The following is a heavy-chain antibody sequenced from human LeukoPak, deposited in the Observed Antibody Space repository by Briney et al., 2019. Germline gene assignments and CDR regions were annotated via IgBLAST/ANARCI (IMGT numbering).Heavy chain of an antibody. Sequence: SETLSLTCTVSGGSISSSSYYWGWVRQPPGRGLEWLGSIYYSGSTYYNPSLKSRVTISVETSKKQFSLKLSSVTAADTAVYYCARDLNYYDSSGYWFDLWGQGTLVTVSS. CDR3: ARDLNYYDSSGYWFDL. CDR1: GGSISSSSYY. D-gene: IGHD3-22*01. V-gene: IGHV4-39*07. CDR2: IYYSGST. J-gene: IGHJ5*02.